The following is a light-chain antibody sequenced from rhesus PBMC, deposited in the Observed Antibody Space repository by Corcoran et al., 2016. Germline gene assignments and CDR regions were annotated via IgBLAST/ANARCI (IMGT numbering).Light chain of an antibody. CDR2: GGS. Sequence: DIVMTQTPLSLPVTPGEPASISCRSSQSLLHTDGYTYLDWYLQKPGQSPQLLIYGGSNRASGVPDRLSGSGSGTYVTLKISKVEAEDVGVYYCMQHKALPTFGQGTKVEIK. V-gene: IGKV2-61*01. CDR1: QSLLHTDGYTY. CDR3: MQHKALPT. J-gene: IGKJ1*01.